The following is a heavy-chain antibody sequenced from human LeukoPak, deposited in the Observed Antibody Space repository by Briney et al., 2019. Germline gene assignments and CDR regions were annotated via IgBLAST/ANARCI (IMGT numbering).Heavy chain of an antibody. CDR1: GFTFSSYD. V-gene: IGHV3-13*01. CDR3: ARGLGGDYFDY. J-gene: IGHJ4*02. CDR2: IGTAGDT. Sequence: GGSLRLSCAASGFTFSSYDMHWVRHATGKGLEWVSAIGTAGDTYYPGSVKGRFTISRENAKNSLYLQMNSLRAGGTAVYYCARGLGGDYFDYWGQGTLVTVSS. D-gene: IGHD4-23*01.